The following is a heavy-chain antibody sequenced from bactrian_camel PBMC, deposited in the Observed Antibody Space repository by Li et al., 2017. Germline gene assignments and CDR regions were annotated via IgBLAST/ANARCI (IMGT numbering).Heavy chain of an antibody. V-gene: IGHV3S53*01. D-gene: IGHD6*01. CDR3: ATDQTRSWGPRFGY. CDR2: LLRDGSS. CDR1: EYVLNVYC. J-gene: IGHJ6*01. Sequence: VQLVESGGGAVQSGGSLRLSCAASEYVLNVYCLGWFRQAPGREREGVAGLLRDGSSTYAESVKGRFTISRDNAKNTLYLQMNSLKSEDTDLYYCATDQTRSWGPRFGYWGQGTQVTVS.